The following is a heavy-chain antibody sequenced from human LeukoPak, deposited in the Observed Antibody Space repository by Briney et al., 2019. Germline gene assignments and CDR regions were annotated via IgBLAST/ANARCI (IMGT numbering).Heavy chain of an antibody. Sequence: ASVKVSCKAAGYNFNDYYIHWVRQAPGQGLEWMGGIIPIFGTANYAQKFQGRVTITADESTSTAYMELSSLRSEDTAVYYCARQIIAEPDYFDYWGQGTLVTVSS. CDR3: ARQIIAEPDYFDY. CDR1: GYNFNDYY. J-gene: IGHJ4*02. V-gene: IGHV1-69*13. D-gene: IGHD6-13*01. CDR2: IIPIFGTA.